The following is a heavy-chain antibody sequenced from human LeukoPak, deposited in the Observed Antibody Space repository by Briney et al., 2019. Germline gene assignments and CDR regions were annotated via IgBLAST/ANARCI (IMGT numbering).Heavy chain of an antibody. V-gene: IGHV4-30-4*01. CDR2: IYCSGST. D-gene: IGHD3-10*01. CDR1: GGSISSGDYY. J-gene: IGHJ3*02. Sequence: SETLSLTCTVSGGSISSGDYYWSWIRQPPGKGLEWIGYIYCSGSTYYNPSLKSRVTISVDTSKNQFSLKLSSVTAADTAVYYCARGGMVRGVKGAFDIWGQGTMVTVSS. CDR3: ARGGMVRGVKGAFDI.